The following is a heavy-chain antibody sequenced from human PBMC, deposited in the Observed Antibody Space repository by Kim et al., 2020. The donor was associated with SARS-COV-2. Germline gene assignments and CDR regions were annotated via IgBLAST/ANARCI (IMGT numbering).Heavy chain of an antibody. CDR2: ISYDGSNK. J-gene: IGHJ4*02. D-gene: IGHD2-15*01. CDR1: GFTFSSYA. V-gene: IGHV3-30-3*01. CDR3: ASNIVVVVAATEDY. Sequence: GGSLRLSCAASGFTFSSYAMHWVRQAPGKGLEWVAVISYDGSNKYYADSVKGRFTISRDNSKNTLYLQMNSLRAEDTAVYYCASNIVVVVAATEDYWGQGTLVTVSS.